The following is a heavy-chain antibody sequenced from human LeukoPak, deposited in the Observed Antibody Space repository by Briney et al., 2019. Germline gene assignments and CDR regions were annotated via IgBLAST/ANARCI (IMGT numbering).Heavy chain of an antibody. CDR2: INPNSGGT. CDR3: ARAPYYDFWSGYYPTSYYFDY. Sequence: GASVKVSCKASGYTFTGYYMHWVRQAPGQGLEWMGWINPNSGGTNYAQKFQGRVTMTRDTSISTAYMELSRLRSDDTAAYYCARAPYYDFWSGYYPTSYYFDYWGQGTLVTVSS. V-gene: IGHV1-2*02. CDR1: GYTFTGYY. D-gene: IGHD3-3*01. J-gene: IGHJ4*02.